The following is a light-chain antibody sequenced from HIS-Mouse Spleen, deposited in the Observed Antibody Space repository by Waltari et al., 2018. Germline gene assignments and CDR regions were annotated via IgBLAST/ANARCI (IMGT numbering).Light chain of an antibody. CDR3: QQYNNWPPLT. V-gene: IGKV3-15*01. CDR1: QSVSSN. J-gene: IGKJ4*01. Sequence: EIVMTQSPATLSVSPGERATPPCRASQSVSSNLAWYQQKPGQAPRLLIYGASTRATGIPARFSRSGSGTEFTLTISSMQSEDFAVYYCQQYNNWPPLTFGGGTKVEIK. CDR2: GAS.